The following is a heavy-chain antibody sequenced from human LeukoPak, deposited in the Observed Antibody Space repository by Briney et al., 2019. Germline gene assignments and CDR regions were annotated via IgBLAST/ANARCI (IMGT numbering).Heavy chain of an antibody. CDR3: ARGDYDILTGYPRGYFDY. CDR1: GGSFSGYY. D-gene: IGHD3-9*01. CDR2: INHSGST. V-gene: IGHV4-34*01. Sequence: SETLSLTCAVYGGSFSGYYWSWIRQPPGKGLEWIGEINHSGSTNYNPSLKSRVTISVDTSKNQFSLKLSSVTAADTAVYYCARGDYDILTGYPRGYFDYWGQGTLVTVSS. J-gene: IGHJ4*02.